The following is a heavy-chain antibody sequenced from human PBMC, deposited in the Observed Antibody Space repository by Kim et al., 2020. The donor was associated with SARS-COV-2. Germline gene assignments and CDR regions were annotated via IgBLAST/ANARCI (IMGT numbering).Heavy chain of an antibody. D-gene: IGHD6-13*01. CDR1: GFTFSSYS. V-gene: IGHV3-21*01. J-gene: IGHJ6*02. CDR3: ACIAAAVGWGLDHYYYYGMDV. Sequence: GGSLRLSCAASGFTFSSYSMNWVRQAPGKGLEWVSSISSSSSYIYYADSVKGRFTISRDNAKNSLYLQMNSLRAEDTAVYYCACIAAAVGWGLDHYYYYGMDVWGQGTTVTVSS. CDR2: ISSSSSYI.